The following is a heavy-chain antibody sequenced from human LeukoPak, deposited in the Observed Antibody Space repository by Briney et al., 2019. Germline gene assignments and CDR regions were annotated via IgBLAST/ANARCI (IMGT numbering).Heavy chain of an antibody. Sequence: SETLSLTCTVSGYSISSGYYWGWIRQPPGKGLEWIGSIYHSGSTYYNPSLKSRVTISVDTSKNQFSLKLSSVTAADTAVYYCARERWLVPEYFQHWGQGTLVTVSS. CDR3: ARERWLVPEYFQH. V-gene: IGHV4-38-2*02. CDR1: GYSISSGYY. J-gene: IGHJ1*01. CDR2: IYHSGST. D-gene: IGHD6-19*01.